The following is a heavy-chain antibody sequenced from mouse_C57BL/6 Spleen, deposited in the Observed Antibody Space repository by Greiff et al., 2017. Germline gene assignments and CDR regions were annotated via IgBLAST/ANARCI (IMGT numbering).Heavy chain of an antibody. J-gene: IGHJ3*01. V-gene: IGHV5-17*01. Sequence: DVKLVESGGGLVKPGGSLKLSCAASGFTFSDYGMHWVRQAPEKGLEWVAYISSGSSTIYYADTVKGRFTISRDNAKNTLFLQMTSLRSEDTAMYYCAREGRSSPFAYWGQGTLVTVSA. CDR1: GFTFSDYG. CDR2: ISSGSSTI. CDR3: AREGRSSPFAY. D-gene: IGHD1-1*01.